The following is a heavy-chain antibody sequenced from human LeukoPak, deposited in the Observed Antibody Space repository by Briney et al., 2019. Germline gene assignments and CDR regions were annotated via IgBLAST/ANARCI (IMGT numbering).Heavy chain of an antibody. CDR3: ARVGAPTYYYDSSGYSCY. D-gene: IGHD3-22*01. CDR1: GYTFTSYY. CDR2: INPSGGST. Sequence: ASVKVSCKASGYTFTSYYMQWVRQAPGQGLEWMGIINPSGGSTSYAQKFQGRVTMTRDTSTSTVYMELSSLRSEDTAVYYCARVGAPTYYYDSSGYSCYWGQGTLVTVSS. V-gene: IGHV1-46*01. J-gene: IGHJ4*02.